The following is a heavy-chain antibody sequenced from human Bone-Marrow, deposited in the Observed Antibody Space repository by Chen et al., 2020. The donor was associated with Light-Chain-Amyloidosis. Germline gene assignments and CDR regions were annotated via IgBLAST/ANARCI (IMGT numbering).Heavy chain of an antibody. V-gene: IGHV3-48*01. J-gene: IGHJ4*02. CDR2: ISSNGNAI. CDR3: VSWVAGCGCFDN. Sequence: VQLVESGGGLVQPGGSLRLSCAASGFTFGTYSLTWVRQAPGKGLEWLSYISSNGNAIFYAASVRGRFTISRDNANSSLYLQMRNLRVEDTAVYYCVSWVAGCGCFDNWGQGTLVTVSS. D-gene: IGHD6-19*01. CDR1: GFTFGTYS.